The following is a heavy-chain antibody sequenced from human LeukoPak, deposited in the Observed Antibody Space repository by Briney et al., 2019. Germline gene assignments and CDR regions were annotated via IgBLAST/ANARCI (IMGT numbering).Heavy chain of an antibody. CDR3: ARSPLLGTIDS. CDR1: GVSISSSNSY. V-gene: IGHV4-39*07. D-gene: IGHD1-7*01. J-gene: IGHJ4*02. Sequence: SETLSLTCTVSGVSISSSNSYWGWIRQPPGKGLEWIGSIYYSGSTNYNPSLTSRVTISLDTSKNQFSLRLSSVIAADTAVYYCARSPLLGTIDSWGQGTLVTVSS. CDR2: IYYSGST.